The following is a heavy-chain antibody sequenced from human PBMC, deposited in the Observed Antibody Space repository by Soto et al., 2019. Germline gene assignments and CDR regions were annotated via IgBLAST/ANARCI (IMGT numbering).Heavy chain of an antibody. CDR2: IKSKTDGGTT. V-gene: IGHV3-15*01. D-gene: IGHD3-22*01. CDR1: GFTSSNAW. Sequence: GGSLRLSCAASGFTSSNAWMSWVRQAPGKGLEWVGRIKSKTDGGTTDYAAPVKGRFTISRDDSKNTLYLQMNSLKTEDTAVYYCTILPNYYDSSGIDYWGQGALVTVS. J-gene: IGHJ4*02. CDR3: TILPNYYDSSGIDY.